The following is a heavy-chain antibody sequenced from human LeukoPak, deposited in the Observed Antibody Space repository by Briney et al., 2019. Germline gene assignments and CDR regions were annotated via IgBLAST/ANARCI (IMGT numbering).Heavy chain of an antibody. V-gene: IGHV3-43*01. J-gene: IGHJ6*02. CDR2: ISWDGGST. Sequence: GGSLRLSCAASGFTFDDYTMHWVRQAPGKGLEWVSLISWDGGSTYYADSVKGRFTISRDNSKNSLYLQMNSLRTEDTALYYCAKASYDFWSGYGLEYYYGMDVWGHGTTVTVSS. D-gene: IGHD3-3*01. CDR3: AKASYDFWSGYGLEYYYGMDV. CDR1: GFTFDDYT.